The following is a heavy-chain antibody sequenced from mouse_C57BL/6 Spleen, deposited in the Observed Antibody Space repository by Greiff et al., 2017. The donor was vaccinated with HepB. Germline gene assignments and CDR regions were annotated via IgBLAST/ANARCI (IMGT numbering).Heavy chain of an antibody. J-gene: IGHJ1*03. CDR2: IRNKANNHAT. V-gene: IGHV6-6*01. D-gene: IGHD2-4*01. CDR3: TRPGDYDWYFDV. Sequence: EVKLMESGGGLVQPGGSMKLSCAASGFTFSDAWMDWVRQSPEKGLEWVAEIRNKANNHATYYAESVKGRFTISRDDSKSSVYLQMNSLRAEDTGIYYCTRPGDYDWYFDVWGTGTTVTVSS. CDR1: GFTFSDAW.